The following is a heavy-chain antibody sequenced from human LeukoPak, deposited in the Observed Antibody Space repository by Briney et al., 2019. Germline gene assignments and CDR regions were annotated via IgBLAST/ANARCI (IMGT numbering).Heavy chain of an antibody. CDR1: GFTFSSYG. CDR3: AKGLKTGWYAFDI. D-gene: IGHD6-19*01. V-gene: IGHV3-30*02. Sequence: GGSLRLSCAASGFTFSSYGMHWVRQAPGKGLEWAAVIWYGGSNKYYADSVKGRFTISRDNSKNTLYLQMNSLRAEDTAVYYCAKGLKTGWYAFDIWGQGTMVTVSS. CDR2: IWYGGSNK. J-gene: IGHJ3*02.